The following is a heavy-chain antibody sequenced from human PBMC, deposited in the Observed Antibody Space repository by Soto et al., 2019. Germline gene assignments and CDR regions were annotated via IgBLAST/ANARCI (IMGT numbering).Heavy chain of an antibody. D-gene: IGHD3-22*01. J-gene: IGHJ4*02. V-gene: IGHV3-53*01. CDR2: VYSGGTT. CDR3: ARAGSPFDSDSSGYWGFDH. CDR1: GFAVSNNY. Sequence: GGSLRLSCVASGFAVSNNYMNWVHQAPGKGLEWVSVVYSGGTTYYADSVRGRFTVSRDDSKNTLFLQMSSLRAEDTAVYYCARAGSPFDSDSSGYWGFDHWGQGTLVTVSS.